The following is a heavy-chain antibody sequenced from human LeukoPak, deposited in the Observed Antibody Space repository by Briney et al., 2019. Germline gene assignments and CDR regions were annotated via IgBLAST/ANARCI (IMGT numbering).Heavy chain of an antibody. CDR2: IYTRGST. Sequence: SDTLSLTCTVSGGSINNYYWSWIRQPAGKGLEWIGRIYTRGSTNYNPSLKSRVTMSVDTSKNQFSLKLSSVTAADTAVYYCARGRYCSADICSGGDAFDIWGQGTMVSVSS. D-gene: IGHD2-15*01. CDR3: ARGRYCSADICSGGDAFDI. V-gene: IGHV4-4*07. CDR1: GGSINNYY. J-gene: IGHJ3*02.